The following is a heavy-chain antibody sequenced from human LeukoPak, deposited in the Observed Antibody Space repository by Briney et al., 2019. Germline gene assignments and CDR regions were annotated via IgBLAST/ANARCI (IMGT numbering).Heavy chain of an antibody. J-gene: IGHJ4*02. D-gene: IGHD4-17*01. V-gene: IGHV3-7*01. CDR1: GFTFISYA. Sequence: GGSLRLSCAASGFTFISYAMSWVRQAPGKGLEWVANIKQDGSEKYYVDSVKGRFTISRDNAKNSLYLQMNSLRAEDTAVYYCARLNGEVTIFGYWGQGTLVTVSS. CDR3: ARLNGEVTIFGY. CDR2: IKQDGSEK.